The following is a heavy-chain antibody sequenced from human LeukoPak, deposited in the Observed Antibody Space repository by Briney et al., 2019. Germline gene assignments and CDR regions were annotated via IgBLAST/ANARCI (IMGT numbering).Heavy chain of an antibody. CDR3: ARDGYSGYGYYFDY. J-gene: IGHJ4*02. CDR1: GFTFSSDA. CDR2: ISGGADYI. D-gene: IGHD5-12*01. Sequence: PGGSLRLSCASSGFTFSSDAMNWGREAPGKGGEWVSGISGGADYIYYADSVKGGFTISRDSSRNTVYLQMNSLRAEDTDVYSCARDGYSGYGYYFDYWGQGTMVTVSS. V-gene: IGHV3-23*01.